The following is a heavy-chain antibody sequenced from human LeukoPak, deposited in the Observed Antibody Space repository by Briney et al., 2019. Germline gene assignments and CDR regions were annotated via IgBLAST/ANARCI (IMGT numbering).Heavy chain of an antibody. D-gene: IGHD3-10*01. J-gene: IGHJ4*02. CDR1: GFTFSSYA. CDR2: ISGSGGST. CDR3: AKDQFITIIADDY. Sequence: PGGSLRLSCAAPGFTFSSYAMSWVRQAPGKGLEWVSAISGSGGSTYYADSVKGRFTISRDNSKNTLYLQMNSLRAEDTAVYYCAKDQFITIIADDYWGQGTLVTVSS. V-gene: IGHV3-23*01.